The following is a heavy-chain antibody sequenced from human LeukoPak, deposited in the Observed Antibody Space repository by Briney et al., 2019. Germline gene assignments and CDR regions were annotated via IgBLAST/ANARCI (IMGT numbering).Heavy chain of an antibody. V-gene: IGHV3-21*06. CDR2: IATSSDYI. CDR1: GFTFSTYS. J-gene: IGHJ3*02. D-gene: IGHD3-10*01. CDR3: ARGRSITILRGVAISDGFDI. Sequence: GGSLRLSCAASGFTFSTYSMNWVRQAPGKGLEWVSSIATSSDYIYYAGSLKGRFTISRDNAKNSLYLQINSLRPDDTAVYYCARGRSITILRGVAISDGFDIWGQGTKVTVS.